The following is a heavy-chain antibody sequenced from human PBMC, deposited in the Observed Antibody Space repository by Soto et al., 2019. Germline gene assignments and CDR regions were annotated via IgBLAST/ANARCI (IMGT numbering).Heavy chain of an antibody. Sequence: ASVKVSCKASGYTFTSYDINWVRQATGQGLEWMGWMNPNSGNTGYAQKFQGRVTMTRNTSISTAYMELSSLRSEDTAVYYCARLVAVAGTWYDYWGQGTLVTVSS. D-gene: IGHD6-19*01. J-gene: IGHJ4*02. CDR3: ARLVAVAGTWYDY. CDR2: MNPNSGNT. CDR1: GYTFTSYD. V-gene: IGHV1-8*01.